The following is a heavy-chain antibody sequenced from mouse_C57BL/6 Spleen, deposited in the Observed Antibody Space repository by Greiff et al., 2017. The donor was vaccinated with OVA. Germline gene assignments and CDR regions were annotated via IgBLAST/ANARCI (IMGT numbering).Heavy chain of an antibody. D-gene: IGHD1-1*01. CDR2: IYPGNSDT. CDR3: TRERSSYYFDV. Sequence: EVQLQQSGTVLARPGASVKMSCKTSGYTFTSYWMHWVKQRPGQGLEWIGAIYPGNSDTSYNQKFKGKAKLTAVTSASTAYMELSSLTNEDSAVYYCTRERSSYYFDVWGTGTTVTVSS. V-gene: IGHV1-5*01. CDR1: GYTFTSYW. J-gene: IGHJ1*03.